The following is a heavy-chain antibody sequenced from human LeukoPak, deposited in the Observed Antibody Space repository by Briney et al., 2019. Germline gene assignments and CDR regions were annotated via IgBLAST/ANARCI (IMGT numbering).Heavy chain of an antibody. Sequence: GGSLRLSCAASGLTFSSYEMHWVRQAPGKGLEWVSYISSSGSTIYYADSVKGRFTISRDNAKNSLYLQMNSLRAEDTAVYYCAFMVRGVYFDYWGQGTLVTVSS. CDR3: AFMVRGVYFDY. CDR2: ISSSGSTI. V-gene: IGHV3-48*03. CDR1: GLTFSSYE. D-gene: IGHD3-10*01. J-gene: IGHJ4*02.